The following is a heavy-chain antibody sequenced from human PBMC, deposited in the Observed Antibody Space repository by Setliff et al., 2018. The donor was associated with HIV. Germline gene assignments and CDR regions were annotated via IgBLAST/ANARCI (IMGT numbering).Heavy chain of an antibody. V-gene: IGHV5-51*01. CDR1: GYSFSSYW. J-gene: IGHJ6*03. Sequence: GESLKISCKGSGYSFSSYWIAWVRQMPGKGLEWMGIIYPGVSDTRYSPSFQGQVTISADKSISTAYLQWRSLKASDTATYYCARHVSSGLRLYYHYVDVWGKGTTVTVSS. CDR2: IYPGVSDT. D-gene: IGHD2-15*01. CDR3: ARHVSSGLRLYYHYVDV.